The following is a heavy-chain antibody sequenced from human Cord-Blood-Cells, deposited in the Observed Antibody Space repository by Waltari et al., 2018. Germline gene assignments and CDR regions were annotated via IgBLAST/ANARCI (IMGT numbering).Heavy chain of an antibody. V-gene: IGHV1-18*03. Sequence: QVQLVQSGAEVKKPGASVKVSCKASGYTFTSYGISWVRQAPGQGLEWMGWISAYNGNTNYAQKLQGRVTMTTDTSTSTAYLELRSLRSDDMAVYYCARDLGGCSGGSCYSENWFDPWGQGTLVTVSS. CDR1: GYTFTSYG. CDR2: ISAYNGNT. CDR3: ARDLGGCSGGSCYSENWFDP. D-gene: IGHD2-15*01. J-gene: IGHJ5*02.